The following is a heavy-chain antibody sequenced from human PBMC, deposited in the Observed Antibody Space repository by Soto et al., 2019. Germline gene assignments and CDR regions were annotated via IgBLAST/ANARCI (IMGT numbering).Heavy chain of an antibody. D-gene: IGHD3-16*01. CDR1: GDSVSSTSYY. J-gene: IGHJ6*02. CDR2: SSYNGDT. Sequence: SVTLSLTCTVSGDSVSSTSYYWRGVRQCPGKGLEWLGYSSYNGDTNYNPSRKSRVTISVDTTKNQFSLKLSSVTAADTAVYYCASRVGRLHYYYVMDVWGQGTTVTVSS. V-gene: IGHV4-61*01. CDR3: ASRVGRLHYYYVMDV.